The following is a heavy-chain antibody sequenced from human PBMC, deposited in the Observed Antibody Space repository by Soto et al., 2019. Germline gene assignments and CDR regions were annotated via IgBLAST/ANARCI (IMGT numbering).Heavy chain of an antibody. D-gene: IGHD6-13*01. CDR3: AKDPGCWYSGDGGGEHFDY. V-gene: IGHV3-30*18. CDR2: ISYDGSNK. J-gene: IGHJ4*02. CDR1: GFTFSSYG. Sequence: QVQLVESGGGVVQPGRSLRLSCAASGFTFSSYGLHWVRQAPGKGLERVAVISYDGSNKYYAVSVKGRFTISRDNSKNTLYLHMNSLRAEDTAVYYCAKDPGCWYSGDGGGEHFDYWGQGTLVTVAS.